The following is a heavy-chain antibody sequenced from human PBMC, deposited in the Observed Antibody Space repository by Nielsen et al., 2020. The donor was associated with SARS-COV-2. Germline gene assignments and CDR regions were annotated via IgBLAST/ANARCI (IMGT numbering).Heavy chain of an antibody. V-gene: IGHV1-46*01. CDR3: ARDTSGTYRRVDY. CDR2: INPTNGST. CDR1: GYTFTNNY. D-gene: IGHD1-26*01. J-gene: IGHJ4*02. Sequence: ASVKVSCKASGYTFTNNYMHWVRQAPGQGLEWMGLINPTNGSTTYAQKFLGTVTMTRDTSTSTVYMELSSLRSDDTAVYYCARDTSGTYRRVDYWGQGTLLTVSS.